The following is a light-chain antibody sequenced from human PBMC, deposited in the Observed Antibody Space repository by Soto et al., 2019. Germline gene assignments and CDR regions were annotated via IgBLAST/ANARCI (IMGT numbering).Light chain of an antibody. J-gene: IGLJ2*01. V-gene: IGLV2-14*01. CDR3: SSYTSSSTVI. CDR1: SSDVGGYNY. Sequence: QSALTQPASVSGSPGQSITISCTGTSSDVGGYNYVSWYQQHPGKAPKFMIYDVSNRPSGVSNRLSGSRSGNTASLTISGLQAEDEADYYCSSYTSSSTVIFGGGTKLTVL. CDR2: DVS.